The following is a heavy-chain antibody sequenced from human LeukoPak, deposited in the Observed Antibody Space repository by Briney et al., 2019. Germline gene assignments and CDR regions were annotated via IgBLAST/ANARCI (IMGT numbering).Heavy chain of an antibody. D-gene: IGHD1-1*01. J-gene: IGHJ3*02. CDR2: IYHSGST. Sequence: SETLSLTCAVSGGSISSGGYSWSWIRQPPGKGLEWIGYIYHSGSTYYNPSLKSRVTVSVDTSKNQFSLKLSSVTAADTAVYYCARHERGTRGAFDIWGQGTMVTVSS. CDR1: GGSISSGGYS. V-gene: IGHV4-30-2*03. CDR3: ARHERGTRGAFDI.